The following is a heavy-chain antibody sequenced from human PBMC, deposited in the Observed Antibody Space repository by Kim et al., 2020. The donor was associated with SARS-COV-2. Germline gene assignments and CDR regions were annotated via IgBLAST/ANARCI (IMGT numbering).Heavy chain of an antibody. CDR1: TYSFTTYW. D-gene: IGHD5-18*01. J-gene: IGHJ4*02. CDR3: ARLQSGYHYAIWGGGGNFFDY. V-gene: IGHV5-51*01. CDR2: IYPGDSGESDT. Sequence: GESLKISCDGSTYSFTTYWIAWVRQMPGKGLECMGIIYPGDSGESDTRYSPSFQGQVTIPADRSISTAYLQWSSLKASDSAIYYCARLQSGYHYAIWGGGGNFFDYWGQGTPVTVSS.